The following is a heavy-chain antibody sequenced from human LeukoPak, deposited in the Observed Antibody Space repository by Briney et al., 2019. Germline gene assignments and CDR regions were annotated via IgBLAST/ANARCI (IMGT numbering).Heavy chain of an antibody. CDR2: IYYSGST. J-gene: IGHJ5*02. CDR1: GGSISSYY. D-gene: IGHD1-26*01. V-gene: IGHV4-59*01. CDR3: ARDPLGRAPFDP. Sequence: SETLSLTCTVSGGSISSYYWSWIRQPPGKGLEWIGYIYYSGSTNYNPSLKSRVTISVDTSKNQFSLKLSSVTAADTAVYYCARDPLGRAPFDPWGQGTLVTVSS.